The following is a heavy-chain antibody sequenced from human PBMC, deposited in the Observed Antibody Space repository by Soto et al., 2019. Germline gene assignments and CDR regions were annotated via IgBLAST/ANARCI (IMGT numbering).Heavy chain of an antibody. D-gene: IGHD6-13*01. J-gene: IGHJ4*02. CDR1: GFNFYYYA. V-gene: IGHV3-9*01. CDR2: ISWNSGSI. CDR3: AQDITSRSWYGKGIDD. Sequence: PGRSMRLSCASAGFNFYYYAMHLIRQNPGKGLEWVSGISWNSGSIGYADSVKGRFTISRDNAKNSLYLQMNSLRAEDTALYYWAQDITSRSWYGKGIDDWGQGTLVTVSS.